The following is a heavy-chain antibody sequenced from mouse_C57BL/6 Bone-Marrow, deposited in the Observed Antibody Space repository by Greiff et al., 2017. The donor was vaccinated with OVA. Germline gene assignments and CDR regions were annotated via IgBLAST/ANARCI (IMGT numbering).Heavy chain of an antibody. Sequence: DVKLVESEGGLVQPGSSMKLSCTASGFTFSDYYMAWVRQVPEKGLEWVANINYDGSSTYYLDSLKSRFIISRDNAKNILYLQMSSLKSEDTATYYCARGGAYRDYFDYWGQGTTLTVSS. CDR3: ARGGAYRDYFDY. CDR1: GFTFSDYY. J-gene: IGHJ2*01. V-gene: IGHV5-16*01. CDR2: INYDGSST. D-gene: IGHD2-10*01.